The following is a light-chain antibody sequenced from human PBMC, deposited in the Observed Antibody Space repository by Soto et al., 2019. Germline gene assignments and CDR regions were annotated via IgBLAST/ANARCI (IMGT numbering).Light chain of an antibody. CDR2: GAS. Sequence: EVVVKLYPPSLSVSKRERATLSCRASQSVGSNLAWYQQRPGQAPRLLIYGASSRATGIPDRFSGSGSGTDFTLTINSLQSEDFAIYYCQQYNNWPVTFGGGTKVDIK. CDR3: QQYNNWPVT. V-gene: IGKV3D-15*01. CDR1: QSVGSN. J-gene: IGKJ4*01.